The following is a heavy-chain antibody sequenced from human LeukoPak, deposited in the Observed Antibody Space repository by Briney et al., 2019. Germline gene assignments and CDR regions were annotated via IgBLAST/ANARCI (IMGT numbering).Heavy chain of an antibody. J-gene: IGHJ3*02. CDR3: ARDWVAGVPFDAFDI. Sequence: GGSLRLSCAASGFTFSIFGMNWVRQAPGKGLEWVANIKEDGSEKYYVDSVKGRFTISRDNAKNSLYLHMNSLTAEDTAMYYCARDWVAGVPFDAFDIWGQGTMVSVSS. CDR1: GFTFSIFG. V-gene: IGHV3-7*03. CDR2: IKEDGSEK. D-gene: IGHD3-10*01.